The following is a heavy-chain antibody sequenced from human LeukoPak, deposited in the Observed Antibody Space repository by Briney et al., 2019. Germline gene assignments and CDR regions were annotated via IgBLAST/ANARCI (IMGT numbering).Heavy chain of an antibody. Sequence: SETLSLTCTVSGGSISSYYWSWIRQPPGKGLEWIGYIYYSGSTNYNPSLKSRVTISVDTSKNQFSLKLSSVTAADTAVYYCASLYRRSAFDIWGQGTMVTVSS. D-gene: IGHD6-6*01. CDR2: IYYSGST. CDR1: GGSISSYY. CDR3: ASLYRRSAFDI. J-gene: IGHJ3*02. V-gene: IGHV4-59*08.